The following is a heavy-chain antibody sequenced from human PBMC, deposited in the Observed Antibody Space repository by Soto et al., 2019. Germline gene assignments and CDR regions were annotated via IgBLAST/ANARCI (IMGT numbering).Heavy chain of an antibody. J-gene: IGHJ4*02. CDR2: IIPMFGTP. D-gene: IGHD1-26*01. Sequence: QVQLVQSGAEVKKPGSSVKVSCKASGDAFTNYIFDWVRQAPGQGLEWMGGIIPMFGTPKYAQTFPDRVTISADGSTGTAYLELTSLRFDDTAVYYCARGRDQPPVGLYFDSWGEGTRVTVSS. CDR3: ARGRDQPPVGLYFDS. V-gene: IGHV1-69*01. CDR1: GDAFTNYI.